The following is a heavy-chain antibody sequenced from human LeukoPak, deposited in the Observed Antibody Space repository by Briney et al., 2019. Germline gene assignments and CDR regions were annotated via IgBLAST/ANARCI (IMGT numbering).Heavy chain of an antibody. Sequence: RALRLSCAASGFTSSNAWMSWVRQAPGKGRGWVSVIYSGGSTYYADSVKGRFTISRDNSKNTPYLQMNRRRSEDPAVYACAGSNYHYGYYFDFWGQGTLVTVSS. CDR1: GFTSSNAW. CDR3: AGSNYHYGYYFDF. J-gene: IGHJ4*02. D-gene: IGHD3-10*01. CDR2: IYSGGST. V-gene: IGHV3-66*01.